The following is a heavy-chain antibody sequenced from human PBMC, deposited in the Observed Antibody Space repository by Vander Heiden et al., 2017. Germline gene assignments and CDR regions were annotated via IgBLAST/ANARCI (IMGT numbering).Heavy chain of an antibody. CDR3: ARGLTGTGDY. D-gene: IGHD1-20*01. CDR2: ISYDGSNK. Sequence: QVQLVESGGGVVQPGRSLRLSCAASGFTFSNYGMHWVRQAPGKGLEWVALISYDGSNKFYADSVKGRFTISRDKSRHTVYLQMNSLTAEDTAVYYCARGLTGTGDYWGQGTLVTVSS. V-gene: IGHV3-30*03. J-gene: IGHJ4*02. CDR1: GFTFSNYG.